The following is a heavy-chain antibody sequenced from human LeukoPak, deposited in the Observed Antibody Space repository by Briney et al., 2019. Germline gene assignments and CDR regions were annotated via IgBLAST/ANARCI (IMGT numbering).Heavy chain of an antibody. CDR2: ISSSGSTI. CDR1: GFTFSSYE. D-gene: IGHD3-16*01. V-gene: IGHV3-48*03. CDR3: ARGLIWYYYMDV. J-gene: IGHJ6*03. Sequence: GGSLRLSCAASGFTFSSYEMNWVRQAPGKGLEWVSYISSSGSTIYYADSVKGRFTISRDNAKNSLYLQMNSLRAEDTAVYYCARGLIWYYYMDVWGKGTTVTISS.